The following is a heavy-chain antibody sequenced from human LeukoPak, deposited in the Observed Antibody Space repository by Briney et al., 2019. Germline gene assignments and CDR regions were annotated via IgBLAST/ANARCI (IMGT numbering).Heavy chain of an antibody. D-gene: IGHD6-13*01. CDR3: AGLHFAAAEEFDP. J-gene: IGHJ5*02. Sequence: PSETLSLTCAVYGGSFSGYYWSWIRQPPGKGLEWIGYIYYSGNTNYNPSLNTRVTISVDTSKNQFSLNLRSVTAADTAVYYCAGLHFAAAEEFDPWGQGTLVTVSS. CDR1: GGSFSGYY. V-gene: IGHV4-59*08. CDR2: IYYSGNT.